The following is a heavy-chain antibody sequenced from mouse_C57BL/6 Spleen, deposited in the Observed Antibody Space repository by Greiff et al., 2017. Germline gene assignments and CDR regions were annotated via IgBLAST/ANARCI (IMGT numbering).Heavy chain of an antibody. Sequence: FQLQQSGAELVRPGASVKLSCKASGYTFTDFYINWVQPRPGQGLEWIARSYPGSGNNYYNEKFKGKATLTAEKSSSTAYMQLSSLTSEDSAVYFCARGTGVDYWGQGTTLTVSS. J-gene: IGHJ2*01. CDR2: SYPGSGNN. CDR1: GYTFTDFY. CDR3: ARGTGVDY. V-gene: IGHV1-76*01. D-gene: IGHD4-1*01.